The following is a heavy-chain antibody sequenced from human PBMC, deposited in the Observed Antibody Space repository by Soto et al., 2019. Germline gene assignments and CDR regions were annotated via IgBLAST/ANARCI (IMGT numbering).Heavy chain of an antibody. V-gene: IGHV3-21*01. D-gene: IGHD3-10*01. J-gene: IGHJ6*02. CDR1: GFTFSSYS. CDR2: ISSSSSYI. CDR3: ASLSYGVTMVRNYYYYGMDV. Sequence: GGSLRLSCAASGFTFSSYSMNWVRQAPGKGLEWVSSISSSSSYIYYADSVKGRFTISRDNAKNSLYLQMNSLRAEDTAVYYCASLSYGVTMVRNYYYYGMDVWGQGTTVTDSS.